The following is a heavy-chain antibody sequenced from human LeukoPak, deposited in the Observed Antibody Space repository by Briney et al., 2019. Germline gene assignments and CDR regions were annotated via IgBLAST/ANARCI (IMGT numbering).Heavy chain of an antibody. CDR2: INPTGGST. V-gene: IGHV1-46*01. D-gene: IGHD6-6*01. J-gene: IGHJ4*02. CDR3: ARTAARRFDH. Sequence: ASVKVSCKASGGTFSSYAISWVRQAPGQGLEWMGIINPTGGSTTYAQKFQGRVTMTRDTSTSTVYMELSSLRSDDTAVYYCARTAARRFDHWGQGTLVTVSS. CDR1: GGTFSSYA.